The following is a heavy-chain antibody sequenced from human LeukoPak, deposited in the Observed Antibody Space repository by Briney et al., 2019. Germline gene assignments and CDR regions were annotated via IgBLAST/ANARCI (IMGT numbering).Heavy chain of an antibody. V-gene: IGHV5-51*01. J-gene: IGHJ5*02. CDR3: ARQNYDSMTGPNWFDP. D-gene: IGHD3-9*01. CDR1: GYSFTSHC. Sequence: GESLKISCKGSGYSFTSHCIGWVRQMPGKGLEWMGIILPGDSDTRYSPSFQGQVTISVDKSISTAYLQWSSLRASDTAIYYCARQNYDSMTGPNWFDPWGQGTLVTVSS. CDR2: ILPGDSDT.